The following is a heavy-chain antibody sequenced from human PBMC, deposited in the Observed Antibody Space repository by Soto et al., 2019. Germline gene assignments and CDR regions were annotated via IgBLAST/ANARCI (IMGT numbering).Heavy chain of an antibody. Sequence: QVQLVQSGAEVKKPGASVKVSCKASGYTFTSYGICWVRQAPGQGLEWMGWISAYNGNTNYAQKLQGRVTMTTDTSTSTAYMELRSLRSDDTAVYYCAREYYDSSGYYFGDAFDIWGQGTMVTVSS. V-gene: IGHV1-18*01. D-gene: IGHD3-22*01. CDR1: GYTFTSYG. CDR2: ISAYNGNT. J-gene: IGHJ3*02. CDR3: AREYYDSSGYYFGDAFDI.